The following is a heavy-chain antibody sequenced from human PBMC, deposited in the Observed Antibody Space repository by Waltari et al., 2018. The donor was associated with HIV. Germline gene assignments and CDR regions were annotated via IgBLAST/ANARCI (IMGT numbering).Heavy chain of an antibody. J-gene: IGHJ2*01. V-gene: IGHV4-34*01. Sequence: QVQLQQWCAGLLKPSETLSLTCAVYGGSFSVYYWSWIRQPPGKGLEWIGEINHSGSTNYNPSLKSRVTISVDTSKNQFSLKLNSVTAADTAVYYCAREREWYFDLWGRGTLVTVSS. D-gene: IGHD1-26*01. CDR3: AREREWYFDL. CDR2: INHSGST. CDR1: GGSFSVYY.